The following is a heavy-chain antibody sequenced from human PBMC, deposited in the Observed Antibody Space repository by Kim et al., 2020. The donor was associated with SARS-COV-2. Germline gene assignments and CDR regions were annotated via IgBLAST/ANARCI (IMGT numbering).Heavy chain of an antibody. V-gene: IGHV3-30-3*02. D-gene: IGHD6-19*01. CDR3: AKDVSGYNSVLYAFDI. J-gene: IGHJ3*02. Sequence: YADSVKGRFTISRNNCKTTMYLQMNSLRGEDTAVYYCAKDVSGYNSVLYAFDIWSQGTMVTVSS.